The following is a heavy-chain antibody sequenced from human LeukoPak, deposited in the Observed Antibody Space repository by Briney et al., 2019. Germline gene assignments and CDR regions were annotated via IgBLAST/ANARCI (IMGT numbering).Heavy chain of an antibody. Sequence: ASVKVSCKASGYTFTSYGISWVRQAPGQGLEWMGWISAYNGNTNYAQKLQGRVTITADESTSTAYMELSSLRSEDTAVYYCARRRYYDSSGYYYFDYWGQGTLVTVSS. CDR2: ISAYNGNT. D-gene: IGHD3-22*01. J-gene: IGHJ4*02. V-gene: IGHV1-18*01. CDR1: GYTFTSYG. CDR3: ARRRYYDSSGYYYFDY.